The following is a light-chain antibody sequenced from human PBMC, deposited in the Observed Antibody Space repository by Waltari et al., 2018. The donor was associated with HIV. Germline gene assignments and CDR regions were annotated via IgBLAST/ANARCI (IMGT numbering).Light chain of an antibody. V-gene: IGKV3-20*01. J-gene: IGKJ1*01. CDR3: QQYGASPET. CDR1: QIVSSAY. CDR2: GAS. Sequence: EIVLTQSQGTLSLYPGERATLSCRASQIVSSAYLAWYQHRPGQAPRLLIYGASTRATGVPDRFSGNGFGTDFTLTISRLEPEDFAMYYCQQYGASPETFGQGARVEI.